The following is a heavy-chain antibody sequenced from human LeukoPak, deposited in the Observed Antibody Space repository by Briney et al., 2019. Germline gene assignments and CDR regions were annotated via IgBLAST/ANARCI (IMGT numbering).Heavy chain of an antibody. CDR2: IIPIFGTA. J-gene: IGHJ6*03. D-gene: IGHD5-12*01. CDR3: ARALGVATISGFYYYYYMDV. Sequence: SVKVSCKASGYTFTSYYMHWVRQAPGQGLEWMGGIIPIFGTANYAQKFQGRVTITADKSTSTAYMELSSLRSEDTAVYYCARALGVATISGFYYYYYMDVWGKGTTVTVSS. CDR1: GYTFTSYY. V-gene: IGHV1-69*06.